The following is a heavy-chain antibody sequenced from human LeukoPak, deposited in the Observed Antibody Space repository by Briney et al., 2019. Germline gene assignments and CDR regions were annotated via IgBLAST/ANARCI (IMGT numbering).Heavy chain of an antibody. CDR1: GYTFTGYY. V-gene: IGHV1-2*02. J-gene: IGHJ4*02. CDR3: ASSYGVVGATIDY. CDR2: INPNSGGT. D-gene: IGHD1-26*01. Sequence: ASVKVSCKASGYTFTGYYMHWVRQAPGQGLEWMGWINPNSGGTNYAQKFQGGVTMTRDTSISTAYMELSRLRSDDTAVYYCASSYGVVGATIDYWGQGTLVTVSS.